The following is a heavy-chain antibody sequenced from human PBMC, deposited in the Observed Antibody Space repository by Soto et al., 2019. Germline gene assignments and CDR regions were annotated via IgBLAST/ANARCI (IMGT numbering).Heavy chain of an antibody. CDR2: LNNDGSDT. CDR3: ARLYRPTDI. V-gene: IGHV3-74*01. Sequence: GGSLRLSCAASGFTFSNYWMHWVRQAPGKGLVWVSLLNNDGSDTRYADSVKGRFTISRDNAKNTLYLQMNSLRAEDAAVYYCARLYRPTDIWCQGILVTGSS. CDR1: GFTFSNYW. J-gene: IGHJ4*03. D-gene: IGHD3-16*01.